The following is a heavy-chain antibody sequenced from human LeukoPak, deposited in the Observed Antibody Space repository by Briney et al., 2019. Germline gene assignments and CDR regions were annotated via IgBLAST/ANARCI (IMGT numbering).Heavy chain of an antibody. CDR2: INHSGST. CDR3: ARGLTYGY. Sequence: PSETLSLTCAVYGGSSSGYYWSWIRQPPGKGLEWIGEINHSGSTNYNPSLKSRVTISVDTSKNQFSLKLSSVTAADTAVYYCARGLTYGYWGQGTLVTVSS. J-gene: IGHJ4*02. CDR1: GGSSSGYY. D-gene: IGHD2-8*01. V-gene: IGHV4-34*01.